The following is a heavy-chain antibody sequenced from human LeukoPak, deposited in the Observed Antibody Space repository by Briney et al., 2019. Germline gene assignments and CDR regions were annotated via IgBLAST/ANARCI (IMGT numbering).Heavy chain of an antibody. CDR3: ARGVRVTVTTSWFDP. V-gene: IGHV1-8*01. CDR1: GYTFTSYD. J-gene: IGHJ5*02. CDR2: MNPNSGNT. Sequence: ASEKVSYKASGYTFTSYDINWLRQATGQGLEWMEWMNPNSGNTGYAQKFQGRVTMTRNTSISTAYMELSSLRSEDTAVYYCARGVRVTVTTSWFDPWGQGTLVTVSS. D-gene: IGHD4-17*01.